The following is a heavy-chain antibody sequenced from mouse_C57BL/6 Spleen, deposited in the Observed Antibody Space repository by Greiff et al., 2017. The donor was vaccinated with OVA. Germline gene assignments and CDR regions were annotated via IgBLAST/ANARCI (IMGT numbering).Heavy chain of an antibody. CDR3: ARGAAPVFAY. CDR1: GYAFSSSW. CDR2: IYPGDGDT. V-gene: IGHV1-82*01. D-gene: IGHD6-1*01. Sequence: QVQLKQSGPELVKPGASVKISCKASGYAFSSSWMNWVKQRPGKGLEWIGRIYPGDGDTNYNGKLKGKATLTADKSSSTAYMQLSSLTSEDSAVYFCARGAAPVFAYWGQGTTLTVSS. J-gene: IGHJ2*01.